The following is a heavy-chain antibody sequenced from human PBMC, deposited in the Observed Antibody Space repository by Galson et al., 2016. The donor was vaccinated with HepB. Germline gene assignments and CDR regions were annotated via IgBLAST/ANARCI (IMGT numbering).Heavy chain of an antibody. Sequence: SLRLSCAASGFPFDFNNYAMTWVRQAPGKGLEWVSSISGVGDNTQYADSVRGRFAISRDNSKKMVYLQMNSLRDEDTAVYFCTGDDWGQGTLVTVSS. J-gene: IGHJ4*02. CDR3: TGDD. CDR1: GFPFDFNNYA. CDR2: ISGVGDNT. V-gene: IGHV3-23*01.